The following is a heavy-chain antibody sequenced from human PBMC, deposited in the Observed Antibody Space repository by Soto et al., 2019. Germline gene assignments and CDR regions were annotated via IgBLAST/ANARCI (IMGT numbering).Heavy chain of an antibody. D-gene: IGHD3-10*01. J-gene: IGHJ6*02. CDR2: ISGSSDTI. V-gene: IGHV3-48*02. Sequence: EVQLVESGGGLVQPGGSLRLSCSASGFTLSSYNMNWVRQAPGKGLEWVSHISGSSDTIYYADSVKGRFTISRDNAKNSLYQQIDSLRDEDTAVYYCARDHGGSTWFGGSYYYFGVDVWGQGTTVTGSS. CDR1: GFTLSSYN. CDR3: ARDHGGSTWFGGSYYYFGVDV.